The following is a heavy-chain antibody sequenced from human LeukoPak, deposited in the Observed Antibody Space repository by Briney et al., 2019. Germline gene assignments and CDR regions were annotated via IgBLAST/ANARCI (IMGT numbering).Heavy chain of an antibody. CDR3: ARDQDIETGTIDY. D-gene: IGHD1-7*01. CDR2: ISYDGSNK. J-gene: IGHJ4*02. Sequence: GRSLRLSCAASGFTFSSYAMHWVRQAPGKGLEWVAVISYDGSNKYYADSVKGRFTISRDNSKNTLYLQMNSLRAEDTAVYYCARDQDIETGTIDYWGQGTLVTVSS. V-gene: IGHV3-30-3*01. CDR1: GFTFSSYA.